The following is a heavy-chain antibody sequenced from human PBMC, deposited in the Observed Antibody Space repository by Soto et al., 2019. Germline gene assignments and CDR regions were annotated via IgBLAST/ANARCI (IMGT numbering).Heavy chain of an antibody. CDR3: ARSGGLDREFKY. D-gene: IGHD2-15*01. V-gene: IGHV1-69*13. J-gene: IGHJ4*02. Sequence: SVKVSCKASGGTLSSDSFSWVRQAPGQGLEWMGGIIPMFDTPIYAQKFQDRVTITADESTSTAYMQLSSLRSGDTAVYYCARSGGLDREFKYWGKGSLVTVSS. CDR1: GGTLSSDS. CDR2: IIPMFDTP.